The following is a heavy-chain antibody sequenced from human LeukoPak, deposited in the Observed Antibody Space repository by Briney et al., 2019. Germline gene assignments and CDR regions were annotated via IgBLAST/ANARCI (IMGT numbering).Heavy chain of an antibody. J-gene: IGHJ4*02. D-gene: IGHD2-2*01. CDR1: GDSISSADYC. V-gene: IGHV4-30-4*08. CDR3: ARAPYCSSTSCYFGFDY. Sequence: PSQTLSLTCTVSGDSISSADYCWTWIRQPPGKGLELVGFIYYSGSTKYNPSLKSRVTISAATSKTQFSLRLSYATAADTAVYYCARAPYCSSTSCYFGFDYWGQGTLVTVSS. CDR2: IYYSGST.